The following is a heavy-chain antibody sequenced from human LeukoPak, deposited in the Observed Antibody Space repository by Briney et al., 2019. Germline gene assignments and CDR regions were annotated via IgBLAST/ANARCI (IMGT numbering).Heavy chain of an antibody. V-gene: IGHV4-34*01. CDR2: INHSGST. CDR1: GGSFSGYY. J-gene: IGHJ4*02. CDR3: ARGQKYYYDSRFVY. Sequence: PSETLSLTCAVYGGSFSGYYWSWIRQPPGKGLEWIGEINHSGSTNYNPSLKSRVTISVDTSKNQFSLKLSSVTAADTAVYYCARGQKYYYDSRFVYWGQGTLVTVSS. D-gene: IGHD3-22*01.